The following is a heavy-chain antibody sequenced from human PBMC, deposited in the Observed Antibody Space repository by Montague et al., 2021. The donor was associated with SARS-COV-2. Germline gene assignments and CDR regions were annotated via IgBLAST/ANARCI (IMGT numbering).Heavy chain of an antibody. CDR3: ARGSEYYYHPFDY. J-gene: IGHJ4*01. CDR2: IYSNGDT. Sequence: SETLSLTCTASGASMSGYHWSWIRQPAGKALEWIGCIYSNGDTTXXPSLKSRLTMSVDTSERQFSLKMTSVSASDTAIYYCARGSEYYYHPFDYWGHGNLVTVSS. CDR1: GASMSGYH. V-gene: IGHV4-4*07. D-gene: IGHD2/OR15-2a*01.